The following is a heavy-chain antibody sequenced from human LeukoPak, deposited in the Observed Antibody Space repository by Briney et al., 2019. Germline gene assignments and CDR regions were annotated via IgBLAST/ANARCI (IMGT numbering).Heavy chain of an antibody. Sequence: SVKVSCKASGGTFSSYAISWVRQAPGQGLEWMGRIIPILGIANYAQKFQGRVTITADKSTSTAYMELSSLRSEDTAVYYCARDTAMVTGFDYWGQGTLVTVSS. CDR1: GGTFSSYA. CDR3: ARDTAMVTGFDY. J-gene: IGHJ4*02. D-gene: IGHD5-18*01. V-gene: IGHV1-69*04. CDR2: IIPILGIA.